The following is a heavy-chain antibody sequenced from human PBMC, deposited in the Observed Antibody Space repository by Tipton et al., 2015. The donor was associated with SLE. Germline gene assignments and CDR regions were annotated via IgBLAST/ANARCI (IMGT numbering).Heavy chain of an antibody. CDR2: IYYGGST. Sequence: TLSLTCTVSGGSISSGDYYWSWIRQPPGKGLEWIGYIYYGGSTYYNPSLKSRVTISVDTSKNQFSLKLSSVTAADTAVYYCAREPPRYQLPGDYYYMDVWGKGTTVTVSS. CDR3: AREPPRYQLPGDYYYMDV. V-gene: IGHV4-30-4*02. CDR1: GGSISSGDYY. D-gene: IGHD2-2*01. J-gene: IGHJ6*03.